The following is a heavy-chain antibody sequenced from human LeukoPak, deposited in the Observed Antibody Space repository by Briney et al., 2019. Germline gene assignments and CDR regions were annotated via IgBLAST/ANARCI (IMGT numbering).Heavy chain of an antibody. CDR2: IYPGDSDT. CDR1: GYSFTSYW. J-gene: IGHJ4*02. V-gene: IGHV5-51*01. D-gene: IGHD4-17*01. CDR3: ARQMATVTTAFDY. Sequence: GESLKISCKGSGYSFTSYWIGWVRQMPGKGLEWMGIIYPGDSDTRYSPSFQGQVTIAADKSISTAYLQWSSLKASDTAMYYCARQMATVTTAFDYWGQGTLVTVSS.